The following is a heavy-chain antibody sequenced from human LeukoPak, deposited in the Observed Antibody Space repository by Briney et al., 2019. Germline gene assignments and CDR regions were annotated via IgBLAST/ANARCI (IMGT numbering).Heavy chain of an antibody. D-gene: IGHD4-23*01. CDR2: ISGSGDST. CDR1: GFTFSNYA. CDR3: ARVWDYGGNSYYYYYYMDV. Sequence: GGSLRLSCAASGFTFSNYAMRWVRQAPGKGLEWVSGISGSGDSTYYADSVKGRFTISRDNSKNTLYLQMNSLRAEDTAVYYCARVWDYGGNSYYYYYYMDVWGKGTTVTISS. V-gene: IGHV3-23*01. J-gene: IGHJ6*03.